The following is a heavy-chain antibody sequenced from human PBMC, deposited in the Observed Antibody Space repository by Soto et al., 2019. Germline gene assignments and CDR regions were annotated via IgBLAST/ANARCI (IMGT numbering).Heavy chain of an antibody. V-gene: IGHV1-2*04. CDR1: GYSFTDYH. Sequence: ASVKVSFKASGYSFTDYHIHWVRQAPGQGLEWLGRINPRSGGTSTAQKFQGWVTMTRDRSISTVYMELTRLRSDDTAVYFCARGHSTDCSNGVCSFFYNHEMDVWGQGTTVTVSS. J-gene: IGHJ6*02. CDR3: ARGHSTDCSNGVCSFFYNHEMDV. D-gene: IGHD2-8*01. CDR2: INPRSGGT.